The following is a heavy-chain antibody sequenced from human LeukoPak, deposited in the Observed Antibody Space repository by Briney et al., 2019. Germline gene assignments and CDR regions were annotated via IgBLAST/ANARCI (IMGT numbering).Heavy chain of an antibody. D-gene: IGHD3-22*01. Sequence: PGGSLRLSCAASGLTFSSYGMHWVRQAPGKGLEWVAVISYDGSNKYYADSVKGRFTISRDNSKNTLYLQMNSLRAEDTAVYYGAIGAGGYFDYWGQGTLVTVSS. V-gene: IGHV3-30*03. J-gene: IGHJ4*02. CDR1: GLTFSSYG. CDR3: AIGAGGYFDY. CDR2: ISYDGSNK.